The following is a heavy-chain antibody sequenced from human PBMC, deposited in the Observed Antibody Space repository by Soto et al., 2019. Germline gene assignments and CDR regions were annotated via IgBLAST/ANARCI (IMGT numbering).Heavy chain of an antibody. V-gene: IGHV1-69*13. CDR2: IIPIFGTA. D-gene: IGHD1-26*01. CDR3: ARVGAAGTYSGSYFYDY. J-gene: IGHJ4*02. CDR1: GGTFSSYA. Sequence: GASVKVSCKASGGTFSSYAISWVRQAPGQGLEWMGGIIPIFGTANYAQKFQGRVTITADESTGTAYMELSSLRSEDTAVYYCARVGAAGTYSGSYFYDYWGQGTLVTVSS.